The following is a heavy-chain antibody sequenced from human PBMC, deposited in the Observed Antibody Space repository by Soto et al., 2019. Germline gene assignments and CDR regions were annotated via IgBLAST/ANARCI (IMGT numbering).Heavy chain of an antibody. D-gene: IGHD6-19*01. CDR3: ARVGPQPTWLTMVTDSSGWYGDAFDI. V-gene: IGHV1-18*01. CDR1: GYTFTSYG. Sequence: GASVKVSCKASGYTFTSYGISWVRQAPGQGLEWMGWISAYNGNTNYAQKLQGRVTMTTDTSTSTAYMELRSLRSDDTAVYYCARVGPQPTWLTMVTDSSGWYGDAFDIWGQGTMVTVS. J-gene: IGHJ3*02. CDR2: ISAYNGNT.